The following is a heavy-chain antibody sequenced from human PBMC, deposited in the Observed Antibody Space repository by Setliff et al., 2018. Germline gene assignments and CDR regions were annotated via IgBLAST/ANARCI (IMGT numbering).Heavy chain of an antibody. V-gene: IGHV1-2*02. CDR1: GYTFAGYY. CDR3: ARGGGAPYSLAPYYYMDV. CDR2: INPNSGGT. J-gene: IGHJ6*03. Sequence: ASVKVSCKASGYTFAGYYIHWVRQAPGQGLEWMGWINPNSGGTKYAQKFQGRVTMTRDTAISTVYMELSRLRSDDTALYYCARGGGAPYSLAPYYYMDVWGKGTTVTVSS. D-gene: IGHD6-13*01.